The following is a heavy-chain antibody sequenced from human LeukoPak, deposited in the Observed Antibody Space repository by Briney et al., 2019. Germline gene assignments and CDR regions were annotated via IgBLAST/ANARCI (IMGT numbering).Heavy chain of an antibody. J-gene: IGHJ4*02. Sequence: GGSLRLSCAASGFTFSCCAIHWVRQTPGRGLEWVAVISSDENTKFYADSVKGRFTVYRDNSKKTVWLQMNSLRAEDTAVYYCAKKGGSSGRYDYLDYWGQGTLVTVSS. V-gene: IGHV3-30-3*02. CDR2: ISSDENTK. CDR1: GFTFSCCA. CDR3: AKKGGSSGRYDYLDY. D-gene: IGHD6-19*01.